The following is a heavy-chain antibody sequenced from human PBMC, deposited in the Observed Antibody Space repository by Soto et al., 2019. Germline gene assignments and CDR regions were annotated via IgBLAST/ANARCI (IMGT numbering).Heavy chain of an antibody. J-gene: IGHJ4*02. D-gene: IGHD3-10*01. CDR2: IRVHNGNT. Sequence: QVHLVQSGVEVKKPGASVKVSCKASGYNFINYGITWVRQAPGQGLEWMGWIRVHNGNTNYAQNLQGRVTMTTDTSTSTAYMELRSLRSDDTAVYYCVRDLAGSGSYYTGYWGPGTLVTVSS. V-gene: IGHV1-18*01. CDR1: GYNFINYG. CDR3: VRDLAGSGSYYTGY.